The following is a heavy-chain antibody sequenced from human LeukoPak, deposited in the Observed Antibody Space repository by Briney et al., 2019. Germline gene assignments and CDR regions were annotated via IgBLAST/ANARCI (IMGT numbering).Heavy chain of an antibody. CDR3: TDFYCRSTTCYAY. V-gene: IGHV3-15*01. CDR2: IKSKTDGGTT. CDR1: GFTFSNAW. D-gene: IGHD2-2*01. Sequence: GGSLRLSCAASGFTFSNAWMSWVRQAPGKGLEWVGLIKSKTDGGTTDYAAPVKGRFTISRDDSKNTLFLQMNSLKTEDTAVYYCTDFYCRSTTCYAYWGQGTLVTVSS. J-gene: IGHJ4*02.